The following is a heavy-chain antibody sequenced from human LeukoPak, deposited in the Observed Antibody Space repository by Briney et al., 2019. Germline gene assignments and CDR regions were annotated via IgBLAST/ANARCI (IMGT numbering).Heavy chain of an antibody. CDR1: GGSISSGSYY. CDR2: IYTSGST. D-gene: IGHD3-10*01. J-gene: IGHJ6*03. V-gene: IGHV4-61*02. CDR3: ARERFGGGLMDV. Sequence: SETLSLTCTVSGGSISSGSYYWSWIRQPAGKGLEWIGRIYTSGSTNYNPSLKSRVTISVDTSKNQFSLKLSSVTAADTAVYYCARERFGGGLMDVWGKGTTVTTSS.